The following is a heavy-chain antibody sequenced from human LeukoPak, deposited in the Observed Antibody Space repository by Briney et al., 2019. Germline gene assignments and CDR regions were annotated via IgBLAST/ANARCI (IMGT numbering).Heavy chain of an antibody. CDR3: ARDKIPLDFYDSSGPSYYFDY. D-gene: IGHD3-22*01. V-gene: IGHV3-21*01. CDR1: DITFSNAW. Sequence: GGSLRLSCAASDITFSNAWMNWVRQAPGKGLEWVSSISSNGSYIYYADSVKGRFTISRDNAKNSLYLQMNSLRAEDTAVYYCARDKIPLDFYDSSGPSYYFDYWGQGTLVTVSS. J-gene: IGHJ4*02. CDR2: ISSNGSYI.